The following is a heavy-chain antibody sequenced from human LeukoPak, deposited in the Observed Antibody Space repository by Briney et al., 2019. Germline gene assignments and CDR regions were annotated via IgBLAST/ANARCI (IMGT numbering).Heavy chain of an antibody. D-gene: IGHD3-10*01. CDR1: GFSLSTSGVG. Sequence: SGPTLVNPTQTLTLTCTFSGFSLSTSGVGVGWIRQPPGKALEWLALIYWDDDKRYSPSLKSRLTITKDTSKNQVVLTMTNMDPVDTATYYCAHRPPPYGSGSYGFDIWGQGIMVTVSS. CDR3: AHRPPPYGSGSYGFDI. V-gene: IGHV2-5*02. CDR2: IYWDDDK. J-gene: IGHJ3*02.